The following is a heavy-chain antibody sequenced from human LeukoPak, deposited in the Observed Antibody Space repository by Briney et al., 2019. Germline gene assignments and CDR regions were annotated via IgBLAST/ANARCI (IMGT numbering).Heavy chain of an antibody. CDR1: GFTFSSYS. Sequence: TGGSLRLSCAASGFTFSSYSMNWVRQAPGKGLEWVSYISSSSSTICYADSVKGRFTISRDNAKNSLYLQMNSLRDEDTAVYYCARGVPTYYDFWSGYYRDNYFDYWGQGTLVTVSS. V-gene: IGHV3-48*02. CDR3: ARGVPTYYDFWSGYYRDNYFDY. J-gene: IGHJ4*02. CDR2: ISSSSSTI. D-gene: IGHD3-3*01.